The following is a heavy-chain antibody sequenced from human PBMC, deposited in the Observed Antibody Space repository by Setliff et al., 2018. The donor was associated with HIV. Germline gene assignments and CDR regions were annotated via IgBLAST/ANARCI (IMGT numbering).Heavy chain of an antibody. CDR1: GFTFSGSA. CDR3: TRVHYDFWSGYYHDAFDI. J-gene: IGHJ3*02. Sequence: LRLSCAASGFTFSGSAMHWVRQASGKGLEWVGRIRSKANSYATAYAVSVKGRFTIFRDDSKNMAYLQMNRLKTEDTAVYYCTRVHYDFWSGYYHDAFDIWGQGTMVTVSS. D-gene: IGHD3-3*01. CDR2: IRSKANSYAT. V-gene: IGHV3-73*01.